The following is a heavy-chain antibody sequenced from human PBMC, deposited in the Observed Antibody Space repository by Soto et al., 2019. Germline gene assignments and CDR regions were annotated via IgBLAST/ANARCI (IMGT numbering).Heavy chain of an antibody. Sequence: QVQLVESGGGVVQPGRSLRLSCAASGFTFSSYGMHWVRQAPGKGLEWVAVIWYDGRNKYYADSVKGRFTISRDNYKNTLYLQMNSLRAEDTAVYYCARSDRRCSPNCVEVADYWGQGTLVTVSS. CDR3: ARSDRRCSPNCVEVADY. CDR2: IWYDGRNK. V-gene: IGHV3-33*01. J-gene: IGHJ4*02. CDR1: GFTFSSYG. D-gene: IGHD2-2*01.